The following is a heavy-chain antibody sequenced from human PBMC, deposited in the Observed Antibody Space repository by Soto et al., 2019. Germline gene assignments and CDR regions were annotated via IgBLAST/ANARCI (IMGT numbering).Heavy chain of an antibody. Sequence: LSLTCAVYGGSFSGYYWSWIRQPPGKGLEWIGEINHSGSTNYNPSLKSRVTISVDTSKNQFSLKLSSVTAADTAVYYCARGGYYYYGMDVWGQGTTVTAP. CDR2: INHSGST. CDR3: ARGGYYYYGMDV. J-gene: IGHJ6*02. CDR1: GGSFSGYY. V-gene: IGHV4-34*01.